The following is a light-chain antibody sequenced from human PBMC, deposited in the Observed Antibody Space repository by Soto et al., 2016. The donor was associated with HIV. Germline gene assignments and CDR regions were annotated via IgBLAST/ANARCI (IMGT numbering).Light chain of an antibody. CDR3: MQGLQART. CDR2: LGS. V-gene: IGKV2-28*01. J-gene: IGKJ1*01. Sequence: DIVMTQSPLSLPVTPGEPASISCRSSQSLLHSNGYNYLDWYLQKPGQSPQLLIYLGSNRASGAPDRFSGSGSGTDFTLKISRVEAEDVGVYYCMQGLQARTFGQGTKVEIK. CDR1: QSLLHSNGYNY.